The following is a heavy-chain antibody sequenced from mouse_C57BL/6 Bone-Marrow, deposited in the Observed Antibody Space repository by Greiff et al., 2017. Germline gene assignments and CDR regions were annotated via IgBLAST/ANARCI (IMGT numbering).Heavy chain of an antibody. CDR1: GYTFTDYY. J-gene: IGHJ2*01. CDR3: ARDEFITEGVYFDY. CDR2: IYPGSGNT. Sequence: VQLQQSGAELVRPGASVNLSCKASGYTFTDYYINWVKQRPGQGLEWIARIYPGSGNTYYNEKFKGKATLTAEKSSSTAYMQLSSLTSEDSAVYFGARDEFITEGVYFDYWGQGTTLTVSS. D-gene: IGHD1-1*01. V-gene: IGHV1-76*01.